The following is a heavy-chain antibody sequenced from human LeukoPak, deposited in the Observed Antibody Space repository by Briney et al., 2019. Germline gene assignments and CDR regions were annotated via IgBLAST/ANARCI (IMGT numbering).Heavy chain of an antibody. CDR3: ARGWRPATYYYGSGSPKGPYDAFDI. J-gene: IGHJ3*02. V-gene: IGHV4-34*01. Sequence: SETLSLTCAVYGGSFSGYYWSWIRQPPGKGLEWIGEINHSGSTNYNPSLKSRVTISVDTSKNQFSLKLSSVTAADTAVYYCARGWRPATYYYGSGSPKGPYDAFDIWGQGTMVTVSS. D-gene: IGHD3-10*01. CDR1: GGSFSGYY. CDR2: INHSGST.